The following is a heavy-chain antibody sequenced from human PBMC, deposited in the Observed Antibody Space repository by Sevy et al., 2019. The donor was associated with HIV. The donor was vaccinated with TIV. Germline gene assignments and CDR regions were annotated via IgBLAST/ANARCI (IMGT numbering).Heavy chain of an antibody. J-gene: IGHJ4*02. D-gene: IGHD3-9*01. CDR3: ARERGSNILTLGLDF. CDR1: GDSFSSDTYF. V-gene: IGHV4-61*02. Sequence: SETVSLTCTVSGDSFSSDTYFWNWIRQPAGKGLEWIGRIHASGSTIYNPSLKSRVTMSVDKSKCQFSLRLSSVTAADTAVYFCARERGSNILTLGLDFWGQGSLVTVSS. CDR2: IHASGST.